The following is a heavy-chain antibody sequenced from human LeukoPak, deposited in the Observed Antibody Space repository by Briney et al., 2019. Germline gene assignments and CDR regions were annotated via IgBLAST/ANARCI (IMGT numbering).Heavy chain of an antibody. Sequence: SETLSLTCTVSGGSVTSGTYFWTWIRQPPGKGLDWIGFISNSGSTNYNPSLKSRVTISRDTSKNRFSLNLSSVTAADTAVYFCARSPSGYRFDYWGQGALVTVSS. V-gene: IGHV4-61*01. CDR2: ISNSGST. J-gene: IGHJ4*02. D-gene: IGHD3-22*01. CDR3: ARSPSGYRFDY. CDR1: GGSVTSGTYF.